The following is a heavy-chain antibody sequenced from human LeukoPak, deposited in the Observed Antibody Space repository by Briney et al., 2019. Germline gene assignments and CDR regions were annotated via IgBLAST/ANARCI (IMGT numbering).Heavy chain of an antibody. CDR2: IKQDGSEK. CDR3: AREVKVRPIGRDAFDI. J-gene: IGHJ3*02. D-gene: IGHD3-22*01. CDR1: GFTFSSYW. Sequence: GGSLRLSCAASGFTFSSYWMSWVRQAPGKGLEWVANIKQDGSEKYYVDSVKGRFTISRDNAKNSLYLQMNSLRAEDTAVYYCAREVKVRPIGRDAFDIWGQGTMVTVSS. V-gene: IGHV3-7*01.